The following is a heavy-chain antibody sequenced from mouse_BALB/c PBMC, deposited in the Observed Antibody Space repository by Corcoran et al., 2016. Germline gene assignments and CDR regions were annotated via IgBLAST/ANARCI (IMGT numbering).Heavy chain of an antibody. CDR2: IDPANGNT. J-gene: IGHJ4*01. Sequence: EVQLQQSGAELVKPGASVKLSCTASGFNIQDTYMHWVKQRPEQGLEWIGRIDPANGNTKYDTKFQGKATITADTSCNTAYLQLSSLTSEDTADYYGASSSYAIDYWGQGTSVTVSA. CDR1: GFNIQDTY. CDR3: ASSSYAIDY. V-gene: IGHV14-3*02. D-gene: IGHD1-1*01.